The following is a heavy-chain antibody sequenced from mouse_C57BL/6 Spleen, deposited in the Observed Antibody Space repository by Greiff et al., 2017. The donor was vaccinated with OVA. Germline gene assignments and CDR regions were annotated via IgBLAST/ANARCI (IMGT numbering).Heavy chain of an antibody. CDR2: INPYNGDT. Sequence: EVKLQESGPELVKPGDSVKISCKASGYSFTGYFMNWVMQSHGKSLEWIGRINPYNGDTFYNQKFKGKATLTVDKSSSTAHMELRSLTSEDSAVYYCARGTTHYFDYWGQGTTLTVSS. J-gene: IGHJ2*01. D-gene: IGHD1-1*01. V-gene: IGHV1-20*01. CDR1: GYSFTGYF. CDR3: ARGTTHYFDY.